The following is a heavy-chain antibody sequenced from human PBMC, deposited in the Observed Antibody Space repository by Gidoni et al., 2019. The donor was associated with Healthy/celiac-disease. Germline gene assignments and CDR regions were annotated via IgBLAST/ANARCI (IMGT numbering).Heavy chain of an antibody. CDR1: GCTFDDYT. Sequence: EVQLVESGGVVVQPGGSLGLSCAASGCTFDDYTMHWVRPAPGKGLEWVSLISCDGGSTYYADSVKGRFTISRYNSKNSLYLQMNSLRTEDTALYYCAKACSAAAGKGAVDYGMDVWGQGTTVTVSS. CDR3: AKACSAAAGKGAVDYGMDV. D-gene: IGHD6-13*01. J-gene: IGHJ6*02. V-gene: IGHV3-43*01. CDR2: ISCDGGST.